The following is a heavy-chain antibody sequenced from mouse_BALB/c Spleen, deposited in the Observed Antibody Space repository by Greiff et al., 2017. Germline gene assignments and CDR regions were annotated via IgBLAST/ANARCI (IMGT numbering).Heavy chain of an antibody. J-gene: IGHJ4*01. D-gene: IGHD4-1*01. CDR3: ARDWGYAMDY. Sequence: EVKLQESGGGLVQPGGSRKLSCAASGFTFSSFGMHWVRQAPEKGLEWVAYISSGSSTIYYADTVKGRFTISRDNPKNTLFLQMTSLRSEDTAMYYCARDWGYAMDYWGQGTSVTVSS. V-gene: IGHV5-17*02. CDR2: ISSGSSTI. CDR1: GFTFSSFG.